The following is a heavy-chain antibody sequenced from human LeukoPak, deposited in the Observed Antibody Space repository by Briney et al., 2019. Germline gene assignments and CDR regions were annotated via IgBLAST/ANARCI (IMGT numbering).Heavy chain of an antibody. CDR2: IIPIFGTA. J-gene: IGHJ4*02. CDR1: GYTFTSYA. Sequence: SVKVSCKASGYTFTSYAISWVRQAPGQGLEWMGGIIPIFGTANYAQKFQGRVTITTDESTSTAYMELSSLRSEDTAVYYCAGGYGDYYFDYWGQGTLVTVSS. CDR3: AGGYGDYYFDY. D-gene: IGHD4-17*01. V-gene: IGHV1-69*05.